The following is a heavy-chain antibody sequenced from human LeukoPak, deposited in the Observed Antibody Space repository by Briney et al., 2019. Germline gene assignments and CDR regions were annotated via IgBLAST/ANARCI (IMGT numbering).Heavy chain of an antibody. CDR2: INHSGST. D-gene: IGHD6-19*01. CDR1: GGSFSGYY. CDR3: ARASGSGWPPPGFDY. J-gene: IGHJ4*02. V-gene: IGHV4-34*01. Sequence: SETLSLTCAVYGGSFSGYYWSWIRQPPGKGLEWIGEINHSGSTNYNPSLKSRVTIPVDTSKNQFSLKVSSVTAADTAVYYCARASGSGWPPPGFDYWGQGTLVTVSS.